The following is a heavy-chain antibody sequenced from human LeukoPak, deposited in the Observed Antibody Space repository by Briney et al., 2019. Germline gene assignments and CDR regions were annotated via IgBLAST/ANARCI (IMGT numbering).Heavy chain of an antibody. CDR1: GFTFSSYA. D-gene: IGHD2-2*01. CDR2: ISSNGGST. CDR3: ARGGSSTGFWPFDY. V-gene: IGHV3-64*01. J-gene: IGHJ4*02. Sequence: PGGSLRLSCAASGFTFSSYAMHWVRQAPGKGLEYVSAISSNGGSTYYANSVKGRFTISRDNSKNTLYLQMGSLRAEDMAVYYCARGGSSTGFWPFDYWGQGTLVTVSS.